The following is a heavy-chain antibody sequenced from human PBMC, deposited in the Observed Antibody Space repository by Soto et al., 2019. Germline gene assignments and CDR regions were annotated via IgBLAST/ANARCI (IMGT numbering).Heavy chain of an antibody. CDR3: GRKGYIGNFGLDV. V-gene: IGHV1-18*01. Sequence: QVQLVQSGAEVKRPGPSVKVSCKASGYTFLNYDVAWVRRAPGQGLEWLGWISISKGKTYYEQRVQGRVTMTPDTATTTAYMEVTSLRSDDTAVYFCGRKGYIGNFGLDVWGQGTTVTVSS. CDR1: GYTFLNYD. CDR2: ISISKGKT. D-gene: IGHD5-12*01. J-gene: IGHJ6*02.